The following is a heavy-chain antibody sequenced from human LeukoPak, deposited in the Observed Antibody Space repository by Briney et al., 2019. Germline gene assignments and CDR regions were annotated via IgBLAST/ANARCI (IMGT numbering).Heavy chain of an antibody. CDR3: ARDLDSHCSGGSCYSGYYYYGMDV. CDR1: GFTFSSYG. V-gene: IGHV3-33*01. D-gene: IGHD2-15*01. Sequence: GGSLRLSCAASGFTFSSYGMHWVRQAPGKGLEWVAVIWYDGSNKYYADSVKGRFTISRDNSKNTLYLQMNSLRAEDTAVYYCARDLDSHCSGGSCYSGYYYYGMDVWGQGTTVTVSS. J-gene: IGHJ6*02. CDR2: IWYDGSNK.